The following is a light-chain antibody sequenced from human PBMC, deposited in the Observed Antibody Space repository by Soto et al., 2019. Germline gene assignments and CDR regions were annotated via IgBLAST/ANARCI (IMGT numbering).Light chain of an antibody. V-gene: IGLV2-14*01. CDR2: DVS. CDR3: SSYTSGCTVV. Sequence: QSALTQPASVSGSPGQSITISCSGTTSDISTYNRVSWYQQRPGKAPKFMIYDVSDRPSGVSNRFSGSKSGNTASLTISGLHADDEAEDYCSSYTSGCTVVFGGGTKLTVL. J-gene: IGLJ2*01. CDR1: TSDISTYNR.